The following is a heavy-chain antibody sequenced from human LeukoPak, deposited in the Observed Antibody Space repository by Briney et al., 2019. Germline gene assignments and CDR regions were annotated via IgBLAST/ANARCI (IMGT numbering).Heavy chain of an antibody. D-gene: IGHD3-10*01. V-gene: IGHV4-39*01. Sequence: SETLSLTCTVSGDSISSTSYYWDWIRQPPGKGLEWIGSIYNSGTTYYNPSLKSRVTISVDTSKNQFSLKVSSVTAADTAVYYCASRVYGLGSFNYWGQGNLVTVSS. CDR3: ASRVYGLGSFNY. CDR1: GDSISSTSYY. J-gene: IGHJ4*01. CDR2: IYNSGTT.